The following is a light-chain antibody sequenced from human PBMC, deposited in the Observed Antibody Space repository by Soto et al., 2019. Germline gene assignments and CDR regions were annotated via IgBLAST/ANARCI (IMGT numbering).Light chain of an antibody. J-gene: IGLJ3*02. V-gene: IGLV2-14*01. CDR1: RRDIGTYNY. CDR2: EVS. CDR3: TSYTGSITWV. Sequence: QSVLTQPASVSGSPGQSITISCTGTRRDIGTYNYVAWYQQHPGKAPKLLIYEVSNRPSGVSNRVSGSKSGNTASLTISGLQAEDAADFYCTSYTGSITWVFGGGTQLTV.